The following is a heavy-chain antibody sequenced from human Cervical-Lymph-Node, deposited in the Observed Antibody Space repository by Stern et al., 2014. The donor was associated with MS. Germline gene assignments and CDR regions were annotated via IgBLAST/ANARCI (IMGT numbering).Heavy chain of an antibody. CDR1: GDSINSGSFY. CDR2: IWPSGSA. D-gene: IGHD5-18*01. J-gene: IGHJ4*02. Sequence: VQLVESGPGLVKPSQTLSLTCTVSGDSINSGSFYWSWIRQPAGKGLEWIGRIWPSGSAFYFPSLKSRAAISLDTSKNPVSLNLTSVTAADTAIYFCASGYRFFDYWGQGILVTVSS. V-gene: IGHV4-61*02. CDR3: ASGYRFFDY.